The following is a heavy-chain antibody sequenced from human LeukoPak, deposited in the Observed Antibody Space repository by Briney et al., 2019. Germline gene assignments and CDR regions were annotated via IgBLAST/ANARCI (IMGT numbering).Heavy chain of an antibody. Sequence: ASVKVSCKASGYTFTSFGISWVRQAPGQGLEWMGWISAYNGNTNYAQKLQGRVTMTTDTYTSTAYMELRSLRSDDTAVYYCASTYRGDSSGYYFDYWGQGTLVTVSS. CDR1: GYTFTSFG. D-gene: IGHD3-22*01. CDR3: ASTYRGDSSGYYFDY. CDR2: ISAYNGNT. V-gene: IGHV1-18*01. J-gene: IGHJ4*02.